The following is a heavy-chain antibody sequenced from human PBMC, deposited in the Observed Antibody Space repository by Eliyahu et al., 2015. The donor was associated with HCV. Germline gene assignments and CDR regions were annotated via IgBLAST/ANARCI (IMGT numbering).Heavy chain of an antibody. J-gene: IGHJ4*02. CDR1: GFVXXSNY. CDR3: ARGVHLRLLEWFHNVYFDN. Sequence: EVQLVESGGALVQPGGSLRLSCAASGFVXXSNYMGWVRQAPGKGLEWVSIIYSDGSTYYADSVKGRFTLSRDNSKNTLYLQMSNLRDEDSALYFCARGVHLRLLEWFHNVYFDNWGQGTLVAVSS. CDR2: IYSDGST. D-gene: IGHD3-3*01. V-gene: IGHV3-66*01.